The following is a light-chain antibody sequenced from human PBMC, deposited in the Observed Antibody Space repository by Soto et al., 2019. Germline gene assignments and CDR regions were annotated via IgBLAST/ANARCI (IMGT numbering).Light chain of an antibody. CDR1: SGDIGSYNR. CDR2: EVT. Sequence: QSVLTQPASVSGSPGQSITISCTGTSGDIGSYNRVSWYQQHPGKAPKPLIYEVTQRPSGVPDRFSGSKSGNTASLTVSGLQAEDEADYYCSSYAGSNSVVFGGGTKLTVL. CDR3: SSYAGSNSVV. V-gene: IGLV2-8*01. J-gene: IGLJ2*01.